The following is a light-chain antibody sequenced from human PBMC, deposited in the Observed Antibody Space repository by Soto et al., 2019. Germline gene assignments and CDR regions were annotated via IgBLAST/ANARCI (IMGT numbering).Light chain of an antibody. Sequence: QSVLTQPPSASGTPGQRVTISCSGSRSNIGTNVVNWYQQLPGTAPKFVIYSNNQRPSGVPDRFSGSKSGTSASLAISGLQSEDEAEYYCDSWDGSLSGPVFGGGTKLTVL. CDR1: RSNIGTNV. CDR3: DSWDGSLSGPV. J-gene: IGLJ2*01. CDR2: SNN. V-gene: IGLV1-44*01.